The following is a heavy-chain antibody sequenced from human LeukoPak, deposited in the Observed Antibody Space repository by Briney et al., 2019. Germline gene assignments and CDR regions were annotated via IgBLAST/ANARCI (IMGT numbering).Heavy chain of an antibody. D-gene: IGHD2-8*01. J-gene: IGHJ6*03. CDR2: ISSSSSYI. CDR3: ARNMLGYNYHYMDV. V-gene: IGHV3-21*01. CDR1: GFTLSNYN. Sequence: GGSLRLSCAASGFTLSNYNMNWVRQAPGKGLEWVSSISSSSSYIYYADSVKGRFTISRHNAKNSLYLQMNSLSAEDTALYYCARNMLGYNYHYMDVWGKGTTVTVSS.